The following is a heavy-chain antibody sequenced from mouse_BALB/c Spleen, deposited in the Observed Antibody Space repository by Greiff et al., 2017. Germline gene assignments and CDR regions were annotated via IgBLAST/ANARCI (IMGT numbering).Heavy chain of an antibody. J-gene: IGHJ1*01. Sequence: EVKVEESGGGLVKPGGSLKLSCAASGFAFSSYDMSWVRQTPEKRLEWVAYISSGGGSTYYPDTVKGRFTISRDNAKNTLYLQMSSLKSEDTAMYYCARHRDYGSSDWYFDVWGAGTTVTVSS. CDR3: ARHRDYGSSDWYFDV. V-gene: IGHV5-12-1*01. CDR2: ISSGGGST. D-gene: IGHD1-1*01. CDR1: GFAFSSYD.